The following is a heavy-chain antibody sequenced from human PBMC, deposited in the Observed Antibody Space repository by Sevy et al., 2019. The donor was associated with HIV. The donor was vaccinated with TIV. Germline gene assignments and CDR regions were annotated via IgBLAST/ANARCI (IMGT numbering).Heavy chain of an antibody. CDR1: GFTFSNYG. CDR2: ILAGGGST. CDR3: ARRDSANSFEI. V-gene: IGHV3-23*01. Sequence: GGSLRLSCAASGFTFSNYGMSWVRQAPGTGLEWVSSILAGGGSTYYADSVKGRFTISRDNSKNTLFLQMNSLRAEDTAVYYCARRDSANSFEIWGQGTMVTVSS. D-gene: IGHD1-26*01. J-gene: IGHJ3*02.